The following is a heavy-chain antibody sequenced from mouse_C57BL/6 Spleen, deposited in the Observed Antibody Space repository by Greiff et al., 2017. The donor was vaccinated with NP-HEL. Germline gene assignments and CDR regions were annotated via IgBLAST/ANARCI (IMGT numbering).Heavy chain of an antibody. CDR2: IHPYSGST. V-gene: IGHV1-64*01. Sequence: QVQLQQPGAELVKPGASVKLSCKASGYTFTSYWMHWVKQRPGQGLEWIGMIHPYSGSTNYNETFQSKATLTVDKSSSTAYMQLSSLTTEDYSVYYYARKDDGYGARDYWGQGTSVTVSS. CDR1: GYTFTSYW. J-gene: IGHJ4*01. CDR3: ARKDDGYGARDY. D-gene: IGHD2-3*01.